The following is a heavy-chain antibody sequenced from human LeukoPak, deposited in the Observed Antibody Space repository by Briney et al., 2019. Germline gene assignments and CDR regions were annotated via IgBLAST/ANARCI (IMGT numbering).Heavy chain of an antibody. Sequence: GGSLRLSCSASGFTFTPYAMSWVRQAPGKGLEWVSSISGSGGSTYFADSVKGRFTISRDNSKNTLYLQMNSLRAEDTAVYYCARGTRAVPAATYYYYYYMDVWGKGTTVTVS. CDR3: ARGTRAVPAATYYYYYYMDV. V-gene: IGHV3-23*01. J-gene: IGHJ6*03. CDR1: GFTFTPYA. D-gene: IGHD2-2*01. CDR2: ISGSGGST.